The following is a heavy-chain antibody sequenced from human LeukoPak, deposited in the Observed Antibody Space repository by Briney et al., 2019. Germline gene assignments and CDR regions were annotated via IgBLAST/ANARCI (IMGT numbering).Heavy chain of an antibody. J-gene: IGHJ4*02. V-gene: IGHV4-61*02. CDR1: GGSISSGSYY. D-gene: IGHD7-27*01. Sequence: SETLSLTCTVSGGSISSGSYYWSWIRQPAGKGLEWIGRIYTSGSTNYNPSLKGRVTISVDTSKNQFSLKLSSVTAADTAVYYCARSGHGDYSRQGTLVSASS. CDR3: ARSGHGDY. CDR2: IYTSGST.